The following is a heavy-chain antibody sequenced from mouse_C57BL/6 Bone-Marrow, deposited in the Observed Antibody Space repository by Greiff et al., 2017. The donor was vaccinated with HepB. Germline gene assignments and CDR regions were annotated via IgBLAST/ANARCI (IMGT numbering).Heavy chain of an antibody. Sequence: DVKLVESGGGLVQPGGSMKLSCVASGFTFSNYWMNWVPQSPEKGLEWVAQIRLKSDNYATHYAESVKGRFTISRDDSKSSVYLQMNNLRAEDTGIYYCTGAVYSNFPHYYAMDYWGQGTSVTVSS. CDR1: GFTFSNYW. D-gene: IGHD2-5*01. CDR3: TGAVYSNFPHYYAMDY. J-gene: IGHJ4*01. CDR2: IRLKSDNYAT. V-gene: IGHV6-3*01.